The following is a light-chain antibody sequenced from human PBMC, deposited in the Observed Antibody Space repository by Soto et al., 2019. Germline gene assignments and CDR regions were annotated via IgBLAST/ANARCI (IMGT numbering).Light chain of an antibody. Sequence: EIVLTQSPGTLSLSPGERATLSCRASQSVSSSYLAWYQQKPGQAPRLLIYGASSRATGIPDRFSGSGSGTDFTLTISRLEPEDFAMYYCLQYGSSRTFGQGTKVDIK. J-gene: IGKJ1*01. V-gene: IGKV3-20*01. CDR1: QSVSSSY. CDR2: GAS. CDR3: LQYGSSRT.